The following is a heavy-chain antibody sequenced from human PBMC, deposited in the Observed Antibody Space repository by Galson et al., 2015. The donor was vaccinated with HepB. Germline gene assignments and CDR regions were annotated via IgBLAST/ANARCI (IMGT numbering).Heavy chain of an antibody. D-gene: IGHD1-26*01. V-gene: IGHV4-39*01. CDR2: IYYSGST. J-gene: IGHJ4*01. Sequence: SEPLSLTCTVSGGSISSSTYFWGWLRQPPGKGLEWIGSIYYSGSTYYNPSLKSRVTISVDTSKNQFSLKLSSVTAADTAVYYCARRGSGNRLDYWGQGTLVTVSS. CDR1: GGSISSSTYF. CDR3: ARRGSGNRLDY.